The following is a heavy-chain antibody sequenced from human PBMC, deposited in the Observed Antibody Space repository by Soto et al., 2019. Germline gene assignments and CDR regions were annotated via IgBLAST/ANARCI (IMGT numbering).Heavy chain of an antibody. D-gene: IGHD1-26*01. V-gene: IGHV4-61*05. CDR3: AGVGATTGIDY. Sequence: PSETLSLTCTVSGGSISSSSYYWGWIRQPPGKGLEWIGYIYYSGSTNYNPSLKSRVTISVDTSKNQFSLKLSSVTAADTAVYYCAGVGATTGIDYWGQGTLVTVXS. J-gene: IGHJ4*02. CDR1: GGSISSSSYY. CDR2: IYYSGST.